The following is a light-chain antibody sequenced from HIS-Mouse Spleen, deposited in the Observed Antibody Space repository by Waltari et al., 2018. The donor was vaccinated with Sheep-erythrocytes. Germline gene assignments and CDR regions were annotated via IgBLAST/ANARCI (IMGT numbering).Light chain of an antibody. V-gene: IGLV1-40*01. Sequence: QSVLTQPPSVSGAPGQRVTIPCTGRSPNIGAGYDVHWYQQLPGTAPKLLIYGNSNRPSGVPDRFSGSKSGNTASLTISGLQAEDEADYYCCSYAGSSTPWVFGGGTKLTVL. J-gene: IGLJ3*02. CDR2: GNS. CDR3: CSYAGSSTPWV. CDR1: SPNIGAGYD.